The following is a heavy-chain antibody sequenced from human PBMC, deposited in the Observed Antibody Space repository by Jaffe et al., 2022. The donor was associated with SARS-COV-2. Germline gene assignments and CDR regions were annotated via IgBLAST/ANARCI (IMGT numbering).Heavy chain of an antibody. D-gene: IGHD3-16*01. V-gene: IGHV3-21*02. CDR3: AREGAGGWGSSDY. CDR1: GFSIRDHS. CDR2: IGGGGRSL. J-gene: IGHJ4*02. Sequence: VQLVESGGGLVNPGGSLRLSCAASGFSIRDHSMIWVRQAPGKGLEWVSLIGGGGRSLYYADSVRGRFTVSRDTAKNSLYLQMNSLRAEDTALYYCAREGAGGWGSSDYWGQGTLVTVSS.